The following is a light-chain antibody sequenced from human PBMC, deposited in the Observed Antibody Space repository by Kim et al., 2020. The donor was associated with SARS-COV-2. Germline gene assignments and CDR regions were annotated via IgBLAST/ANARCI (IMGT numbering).Light chain of an antibody. V-gene: IGLV1-40*01. J-gene: IGLJ3*02. Sequence: VTSTGTGSNSNVEAGVDVQWYQQFPGTAPKLLIYGNRNRPSGVPDRFSGSKSGTSASLAITGLQAEDEADYYCQSYDSSLSGSGVFGGGTQLTVL. CDR3: QSYDSSLSGSGV. CDR2: GNR. CDR1: NSNVEAGVD.